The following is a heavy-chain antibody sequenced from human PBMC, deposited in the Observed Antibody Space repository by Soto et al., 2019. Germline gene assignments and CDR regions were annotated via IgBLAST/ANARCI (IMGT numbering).Heavy chain of an antibody. Sequence: QVQLVQSGAEVKKAGSSVKVSCKASGGTFRSNTISWVRQVPGQGLEWMGGIIPIYGTTNYAQKFQGRLTITADKSTSTAYMELSSLRSEDTSVFYCALATVTALPDWGQGTQVTVYS. J-gene: IGHJ4*02. CDR2: IIPIYGTT. V-gene: IGHV1-69*06. CDR3: ALATVTALPD. D-gene: IGHD2-21*02. CDR1: GGTFRSNT.